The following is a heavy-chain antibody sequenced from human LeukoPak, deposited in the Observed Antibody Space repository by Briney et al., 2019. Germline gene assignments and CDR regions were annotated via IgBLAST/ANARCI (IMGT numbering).Heavy chain of an antibody. CDR3: AKGTFLSYYSDAFDI. Sequence: GGSLRLSCAASGFTFSSYAMSWVRQAPGKGLEWVSAISGSGGSTYYADSVKGRFTISRDNSKNTLYLQMNSLRAEDTAVYYCAKGTFLSYYSDAFDIWRQGTMVTVSS. V-gene: IGHV3-23*01. J-gene: IGHJ3*02. CDR2: ISGSGGST. CDR1: GFTFSSYA. D-gene: IGHD3-10*01.